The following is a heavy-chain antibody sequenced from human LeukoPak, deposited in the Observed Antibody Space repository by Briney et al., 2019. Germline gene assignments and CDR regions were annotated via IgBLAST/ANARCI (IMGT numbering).Heavy chain of an antibody. CDR2: IWYDGSKK. CDR3: ARNGYSSGWYRN. D-gene: IGHD6-19*01. V-gene: IGHV3-33*01. J-gene: IGHJ4*02. Sequence: GRSLRLSCAASGFTFSSYGMHWVRQAPGKGLEWVAVIWYDGSKKYYADSVMGRFTISRDNSKNTLYLQMNSLRAEDTAVYYCARNGYSSGWYRNWGQGTLVTISS. CDR1: GFTFSSYG.